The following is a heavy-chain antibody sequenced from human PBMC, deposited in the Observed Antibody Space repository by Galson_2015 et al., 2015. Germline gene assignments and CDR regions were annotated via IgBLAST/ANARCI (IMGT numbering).Heavy chain of an antibody. Sequence: QSGAEVKKPGESLEISCKGSGYSFTSYWIGWVRKEPGKGLEWMRFIQQGASDTRYSPSFQGQVTISADKSISTTYLQWMSLKASDTAMYYCARHLVVVPAASQLDYWGQGTLVTVSS. V-gene: IGHV5-51*01. CDR1: GYSFTSYW. D-gene: IGHD2-2*01. CDR3: ARHLVVVPAASQLDY. J-gene: IGHJ4*02. CDR2: IQQGASDT.